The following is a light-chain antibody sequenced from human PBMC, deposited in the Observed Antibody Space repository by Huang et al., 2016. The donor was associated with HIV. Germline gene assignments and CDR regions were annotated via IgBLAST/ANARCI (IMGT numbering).Light chain of an antibody. CDR3: QQSYSTPRT. CDR1: QSISSY. Sequence: DIQMTQSPSSLSASVGDRVTITCRASQSISSYLNWYQQRLGKAPKLLIYGASSLQSGVPSRFSGSGSGTDFTLTISSLQPEDFATYYCQQSYSTPRTFGQETKVEIK. V-gene: IGKV1-39*01. CDR2: GAS. J-gene: IGKJ1*01.